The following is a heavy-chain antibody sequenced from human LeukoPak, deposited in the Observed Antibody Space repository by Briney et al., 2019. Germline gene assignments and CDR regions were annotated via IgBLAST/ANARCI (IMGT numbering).Heavy chain of an antibody. CDR2: IKSKTDGGTT. CDR3: TTDPGYSSGWYVY. Sequence: GGSLRLSCAASGFTFSNAWMSWVRQAPGKGLEWVGRIKSKTDGGTTDYAAPVKGRFTISRDDSKNTLYLQMSSLKTEDTAVYYCTTDPGYSSGWYVYWGQGTLVTVSS. V-gene: IGHV3-15*01. CDR1: GFTFSNAW. D-gene: IGHD6-19*01. J-gene: IGHJ4*02.